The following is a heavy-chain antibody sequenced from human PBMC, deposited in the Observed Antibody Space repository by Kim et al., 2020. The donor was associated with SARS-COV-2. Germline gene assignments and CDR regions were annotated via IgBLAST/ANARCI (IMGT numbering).Heavy chain of an antibody. CDR3: AIDKRPSSWFDP. CDR2: IIPIFGTA. V-gene: IGHV1-69*13. CDR1: GGTFSSYA. J-gene: IGHJ5*02. Sequence: SVKVSCKASGGTFSSYAISWVRQAPGQGLEWMGGIIPIFGTANYAQKFQGRVTITADESTSTAYMELSSLRSEDTAVYYCAIDKRPSSWFDPWGQGTLVTVSS. D-gene: IGHD6-6*01.